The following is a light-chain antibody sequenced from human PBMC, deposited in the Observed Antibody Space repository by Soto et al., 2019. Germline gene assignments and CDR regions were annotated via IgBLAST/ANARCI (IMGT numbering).Light chain of an antibody. CDR2: AAS. CDR1: QCIDNF. Sequence: IQLTQSPSSLSASVGDRVTVTCRASQCIDNFLAWYQQKPRKATKLLIYAASTLQRGVPSRFSGRGSGTDFTLTISSLQPEDFATYYCQQVNSFPWTFGQGTKVEIK. V-gene: IGKV1-9*01. J-gene: IGKJ1*01. CDR3: QQVNSFPWT.